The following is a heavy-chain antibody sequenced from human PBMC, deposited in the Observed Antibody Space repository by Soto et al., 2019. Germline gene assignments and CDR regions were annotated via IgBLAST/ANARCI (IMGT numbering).Heavy chain of an antibody. J-gene: IGHJ5*02. CDR3: ARSTRQWLVPSWFDP. V-gene: IGHV4-39*01. CDR1: GGSISSSSYY. Sequence: SETLSLTCTVSGGSISSSSYYWGWIRQPPGKGLEWIGSIYYSGSTYYNPSLKSRVTISVDTSKNQFSLMLSSVTAADTAVYYCARSTRQWLVPSWFDPWGQGTLVTVSS. CDR2: IYYSGST. D-gene: IGHD6-19*01.